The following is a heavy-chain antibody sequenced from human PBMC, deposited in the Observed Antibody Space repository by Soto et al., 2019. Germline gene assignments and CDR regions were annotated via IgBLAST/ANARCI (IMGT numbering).Heavy chain of an antibody. J-gene: IGHJ6*02. CDR2: ITSDCSTI. CDR1: GFPFISFS. Sequence: EVQLVESGGGLVQPGGPLSLSCAASGFPFISFSFNGFRQAPGKGLEGFSYITSDCSTISYADSVKGRFTVSRDNATNSLYLQMNSLRDEDTAVYYCARVGRGVYGMDVWGQGTSVTVSS. V-gene: IGHV3-48*02. CDR3: ARVGRGVYGMDV. D-gene: IGHD2-8*01.